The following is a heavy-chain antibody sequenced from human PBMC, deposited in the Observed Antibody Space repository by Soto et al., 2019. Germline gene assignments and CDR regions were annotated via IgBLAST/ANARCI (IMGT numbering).Heavy chain of an antibody. V-gene: IGHV3-33*01. Sequence: GGSLRLSCAASGFTFSSYGMHWVRQAPGKGLEWVAVIWYDGSNKYYADSVKGRFTISRDNSKNTLYLQMNSLRAEDTAVYYCARESKVGAGYSSGPGGYWGQGTLVTVSS. CDR1: GFTFSSYG. D-gene: IGHD6-19*01. J-gene: IGHJ4*02. CDR2: IWYDGSNK. CDR3: ARESKVGAGYSSGPGGY.